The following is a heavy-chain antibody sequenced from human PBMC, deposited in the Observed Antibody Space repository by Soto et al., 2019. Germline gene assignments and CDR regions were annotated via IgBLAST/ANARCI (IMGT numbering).Heavy chain of an antibody. CDR3: GRGDVYSGYDLVAFDI. CDR1: GGTFSSYT. D-gene: IGHD5-12*01. Sequence: SVKVSCKASGGTFSSYTISWVRQAPGQGLEWMGRIIPILGIANYAQKFQGRVTITADKSTSTAYMELSSLRSEDTAVYYCGRGDVYSGYDLVAFDIWGQGTMVTVSS. V-gene: IGHV1-69*02. CDR2: IIPILGIA. J-gene: IGHJ3*02.